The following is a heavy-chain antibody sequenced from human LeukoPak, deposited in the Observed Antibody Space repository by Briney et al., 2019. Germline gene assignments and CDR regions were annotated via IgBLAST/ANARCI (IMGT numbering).Heavy chain of an antibody. CDR1: GGSISSYY. CDR3: ARVAAAGHHYYYYGMDV. V-gene: IGHV4-59*01. D-gene: IGHD6-13*01. J-gene: IGHJ6*02. Sequence: PSETLSLTCTVSGGSISSYYWSWIRQPPGKGLEWIGYIYYSGSTNYNPSLKSRVTISVDTSKNQFSLKLSSVTAADTAVYYCARVAAAGHHYYYYGMDVWGQGTTVTVSS. CDR2: IYYSGST.